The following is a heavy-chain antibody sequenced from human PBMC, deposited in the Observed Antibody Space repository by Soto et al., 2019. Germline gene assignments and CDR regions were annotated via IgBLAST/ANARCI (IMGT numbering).Heavy chain of an antibody. J-gene: IGHJ6*02. Sequence: ALVKVACKASCYTIIGYGISWVRQAPGQGLEWMGWIRPYNGNTHYVQKFQGRVTMTTDTPTSTAYMELTNLRSDDTAVYYCARSAYSGVYYYYGMDVWGQGTTVTVSS. V-gene: IGHV1-18*01. CDR1: CYTIIGYG. CDR2: IRPYNGNT. D-gene: IGHD3-10*01. CDR3: ARSAYSGVYYYYGMDV.